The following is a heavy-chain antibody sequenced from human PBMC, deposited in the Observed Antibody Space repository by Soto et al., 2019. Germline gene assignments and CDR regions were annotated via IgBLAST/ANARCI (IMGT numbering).Heavy chain of an antibody. CDR1: GYTFTSYY. J-gene: IGHJ5*02. CDR3: ARDSSSTMVRGVLRNWFDP. V-gene: IGHV1-46*01. Sequence: QVQLVQSGAEVKKPGASVKVSCKASGYTFTSYYMHWVRQAPGQGLEWMGIINPSGGSTSYAQKFQGRVTMTRDTSTSTVYMELSSLRSEDTAVYYCARDSSSTMVRGVLRNWFDPWGQGTLVTVSS. D-gene: IGHD3-10*01. CDR2: INPSGGST.